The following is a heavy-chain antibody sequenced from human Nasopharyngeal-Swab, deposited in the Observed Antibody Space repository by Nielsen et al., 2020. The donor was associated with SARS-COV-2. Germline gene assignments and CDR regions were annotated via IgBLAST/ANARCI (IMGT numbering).Heavy chain of an antibody. CDR2: INHSGST. Sequence: SETLSLTCAVYGWSFSGYYWSWIRQPPGKGLEWIGEINHSGSTNYNPSLRSRVTISVDTSKNQFSLKLSSVTAADTAVYYCARARITMIVVVNAFDIWGQGTMVTVSS. CDR1: GWSFSGYY. J-gene: IGHJ3*02. CDR3: ARARITMIVVVNAFDI. D-gene: IGHD3-22*01. V-gene: IGHV4-34*09.